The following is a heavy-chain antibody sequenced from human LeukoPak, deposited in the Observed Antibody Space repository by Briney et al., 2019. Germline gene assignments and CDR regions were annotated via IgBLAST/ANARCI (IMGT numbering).Heavy chain of an antibody. D-gene: IGHD6-13*01. CDR1: GGSISSYY. J-gene: IGHJ3*02. V-gene: IGHV4-59*01. CDR3: ARLRGSSLDAFDI. CDR2: IYYSGST. Sequence: PSETLSLTCTVSGGSISSYYWSWLRQPPGKGLECIGYIYYSGSTNYNPSLKIRVTISVDTSKNHFSLKLSSVTAADTAVYYCARLRGSSLDAFDIWGQGTMVTVSS.